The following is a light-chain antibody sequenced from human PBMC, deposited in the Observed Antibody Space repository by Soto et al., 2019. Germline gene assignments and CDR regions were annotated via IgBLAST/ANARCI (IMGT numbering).Light chain of an antibody. Sequence: QSVLTQPPSASGTPGQRVTSSCSGSSSNIGSNYVYWYQQLPGTAPKLLIYRNNQRPSGVPDRFSGSKSGTSASLAISGIRSEDEADYYCAAWDDSLSARVVFGGGTQLTVL. V-gene: IGLV1-47*01. CDR3: AAWDDSLSARVV. CDR2: RNN. J-gene: IGLJ2*01. CDR1: SSNIGSNY.